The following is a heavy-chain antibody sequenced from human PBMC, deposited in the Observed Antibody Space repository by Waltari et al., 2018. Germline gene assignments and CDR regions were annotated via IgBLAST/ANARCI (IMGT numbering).Heavy chain of an antibody. CDR2: INTNTENP. V-gene: IGHV7-4-1*02. CDR3: ARELLGGGAFDS. CDR1: GYTFTSHA. J-gene: IGHJ4*02. D-gene: IGHD3-16*01. Sequence: QLQLVQSGSELKKPGASVKVPCKASGYTFTSHAMNWVREAPGQGLEFMGWINTNTENPFYAQCFTGRFVFSLDTSASTAYMEINSLKAEDTAVYYCARELLGGGAFDSWGQGTLVTVSS.